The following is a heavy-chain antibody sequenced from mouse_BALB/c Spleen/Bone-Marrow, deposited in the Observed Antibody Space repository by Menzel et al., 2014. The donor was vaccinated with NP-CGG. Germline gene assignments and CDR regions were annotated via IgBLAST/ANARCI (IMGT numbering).Heavy chain of an antibody. CDR1: GYTFXSYW. D-gene: IGHD2-4*01. V-gene: IGHV1S81*02. Sequence: VKLMESGAELVKPGASVKLSCKASGYTFXSYWMHWVKQRPGQGLEWIGEINPSNGRTNYNEKFKSKATLTVDKSSSTAYMQLSSLTSEDSAVYYCARWGITLAYWGQGTLVTVSA. CDR3: ARWGITLAY. J-gene: IGHJ3*01. CDR2: INPSNGRT.